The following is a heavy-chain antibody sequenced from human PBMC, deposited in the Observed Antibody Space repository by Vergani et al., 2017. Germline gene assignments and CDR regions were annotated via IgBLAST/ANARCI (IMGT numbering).Heavy chain of an antibody. J-gene: IGHJ6*02. CDR3: ARGVGPYNYYGMHV. D-gene: IGHD2-15*01. Sequence: QVQLQESGPGLVKPSETLSLTCTVSGGSISSYYWSWIRQPPGKGLEWIGYIYYSGSTAYNPSLKSRATISIDTSKKQFSLKLISLTAADTAVYYCARGVGPYNYYGMHVWGQGPMVSVSS. CDR2: IYYSGST. CDR1: GGSISSYY. V-gene: IGHV4-59*01.